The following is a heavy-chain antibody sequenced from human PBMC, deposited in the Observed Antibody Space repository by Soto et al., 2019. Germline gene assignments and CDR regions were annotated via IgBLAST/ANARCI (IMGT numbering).Heavy chain of an antibody. CDR1: GFTFDDYA. CDR2: ISWNSGSI. D-gene: IGHD3-22*01. Sequence: PGWSLRLSCAASGFTFDDYAMHWVRQAPGKGLEWVSGISWNSGSIGYADSVKGRFTISRDNAKNSLYLQMNSLRAEDTALYYCPKEVYYYDSSSPYFDYWGHGNMVTV. J-gene: IGHJ4*01. CDR3: PKEVYYYDSSSPYFDY. V-gene: IGHV3-9*01.